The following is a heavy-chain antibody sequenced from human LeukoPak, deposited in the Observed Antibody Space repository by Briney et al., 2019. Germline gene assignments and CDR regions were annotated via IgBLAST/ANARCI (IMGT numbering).Heavy chain of an antibody. Sequence: SQTLSLTCTVSGVSISSGGYYWSWIRQHPGKGLEWIGYIYYSGSAYYNPSLKSRVTISVDTSENQFSLKLSSVTAADTAVYYCARVNYGSATKEDYWGQGTLVTVSS. CDR3: ARVNYGSATKEDY. V-gene: IGHV4-31*03. CDR1: GVSISSGGYY. CDR2: IYYSGSA. D-gene: IGHD3-10*01. J-gene: IGHJ4*02.